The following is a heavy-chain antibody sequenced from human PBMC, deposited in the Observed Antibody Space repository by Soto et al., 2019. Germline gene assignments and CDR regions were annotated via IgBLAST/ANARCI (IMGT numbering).Heavy chain of an antibody. Sequence: QVQLVQSGAEVKKPGSSVKVSCKASGGTFSSYAISWVRQAPGQGLEWMGGIIPIFGTADYAQKFQGRVTITADESTNKAYMGPRSLRSEDTAVYYCARYLGGNHYYYGMDVWGQGTTFTVSS. CDR3: ARYLGGNHYYYGMDV. CDR1: GGTFSSYA. J-gene: IGHJ6*02. V-gene: IGHV1-69*12. CDR2: IIPIFGTA. D-gene: IGHD3-16*01.